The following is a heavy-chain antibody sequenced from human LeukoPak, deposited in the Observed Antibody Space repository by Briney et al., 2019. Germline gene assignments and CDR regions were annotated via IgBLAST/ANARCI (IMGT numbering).Heavy chain of an antibody. V-gene: IGHV4-39*02. CDR3: ASQYSSGCYYFDY. D-gene: IGHD6-25*01. Sequence: SETLSLTCTVSGGSISSYYWGWIRQPPGKGLEWIGSIYYSGSTYYNPSLKSRVTISVDTSKNHFSLKLSSVTAADTAVFYCASQYSSGCYYFDYWGQGTLVTVSS. J-gene: IGHJ4*02. CDR1: GGSISSYY. CDR2: IYYSGST.